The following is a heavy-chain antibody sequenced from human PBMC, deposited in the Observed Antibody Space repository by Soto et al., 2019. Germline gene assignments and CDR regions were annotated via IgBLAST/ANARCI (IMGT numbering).Heavy chain of an antibody. CDR2: INPYNGNT. CDR3: ARISYPALQGAFX. Sequence: QGHLEQSGGEVKKPGASVQVSCRALDYTFITYGLSWVRQAPGQGLEWMGLINPYNGNTVYAQKFQGRVTMTRDTSTDTAYMELRSXXXXXXXXXYCARISYPALQGAFX. V-gene: IGHV1-18*04. J-gene: IGHJ3*01. D-gene: IGHD2-15*01. CDR1: DYTFITYG.